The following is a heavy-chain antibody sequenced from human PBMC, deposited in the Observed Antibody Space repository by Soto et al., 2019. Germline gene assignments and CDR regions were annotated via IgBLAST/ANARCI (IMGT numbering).Heavy chain of an antibody. CDR1: GFIFTSYG. Sequence: TGGSLRLSCAPSGFIFTSYGMHWVRQSPGKGLEWMALILHDGSAEYYADSVKGRFTISRDNSKNTLYLQMNSLTADDTAVYYCARSRDAYSVYLYYGMDGWGQGTAVTVS. J-gene: IGHJ6*02. V-gene: IGHV3-30*03. CDR3: ARSRDAYSVYLYYGMDG. CDR2: ILHDGSAE. D-gene: IGHD4-4*01.